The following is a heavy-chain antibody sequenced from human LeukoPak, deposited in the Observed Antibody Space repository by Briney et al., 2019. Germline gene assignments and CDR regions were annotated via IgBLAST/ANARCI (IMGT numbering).Heavy chain of an antibody. CDR1: GGSFSGYY. V-gene: IGHV4-34*01. D-gene: IGHD1-26*01. CDR2: INHSGST. J-gene: IGHJ4*02. CDR3: ARSSGSYFGY. Sequence: SETLSLTCAVYGGSFSGYYWSWIRQPPGKGLEWIGEINHSGSTNYNPSLKSRVTISVDTSKNQFSLKLSSVTAADTAVYYCARSSGSYFGYWGQGTLVTVSS.